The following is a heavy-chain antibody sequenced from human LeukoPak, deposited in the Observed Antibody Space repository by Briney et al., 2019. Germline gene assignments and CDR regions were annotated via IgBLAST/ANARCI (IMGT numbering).Heavy chain of an antibody. V-gene: IGHV3-30*02. D-gene: IGHD2/OR15-2a*01. Sequence: GGSLRLSCAASGFIFSSYGMHWVRQAPGKGLEWVAFLRSDGSHKSYADSAKGRFTISRDNSKNIVWLQMNSLRAEDTALFYFVCATLAWGEETL. CDR2: LRSDGSHK. CDR3: VCATLA. CDR1: GFIFSSYG. J-gene: IGHJ4*02.